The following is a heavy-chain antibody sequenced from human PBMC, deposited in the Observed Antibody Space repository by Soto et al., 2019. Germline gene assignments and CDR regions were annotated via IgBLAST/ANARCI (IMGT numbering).Heavy chain of an antibody. Sequence: PGESLKISCKGSGYSFTSYWISWVRQMPGKGLEWMGRIDPSDSYTNYSPSFQGHVTISADKSISTAYLQWSSLKASDTAMYYCARRMDIVVVPAAAIGYYYYGMDVWGQGTTVTVSS. D-gene: IGHD2-2*03. J-gene: IGHJ6*02. V-gene: IGHV5-10-1*01. CDR1: GYSFTSYW. CDR2: IDPSDSYT. CDR3: ARRMDIVVVPAAAIGYYYYGMDV.